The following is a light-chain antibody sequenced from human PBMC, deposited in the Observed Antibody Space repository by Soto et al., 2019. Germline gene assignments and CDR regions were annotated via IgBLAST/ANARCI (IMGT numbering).Light chain of an antibody. CDR1: SSDVGGYNY. J-gene: IGLJ3*02. Sequence: QSALTQPASVSGSPGQSITISCTGTSSDVGGYNYVSWYQQHPDKAPKLMIYEVSNRPSGVSNRFSGSKSGNTASLTISGLQAEDEADYYCSSYTSSNTSVFGGGTKVTVL. CDR2: EVS. CDR3: SSYTSSNTSV. V-gene: IGLV2-14*01.